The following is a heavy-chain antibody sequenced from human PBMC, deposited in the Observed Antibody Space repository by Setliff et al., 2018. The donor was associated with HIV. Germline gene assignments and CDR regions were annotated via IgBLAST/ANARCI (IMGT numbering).Heavy chain of an antibody. D-gene: IGHD2-8*01. V-gene: IGHV1-2*02. CDR3: SKSMKFYYYGLDV. J-gene: IGHJ6*02. CDR2: INPRTGAT. Sequence: ASVKVSCKTSGYDFTGYQIHWVRQAPGQGLEWLGWINPRTGATNYAQNFQGRVIMTREKSISTAYLDLSGLRSDDTAVYYCSKSMKFYYYGLDVWGPGTAVTVSS. CDR1: GYDFTGYQ.